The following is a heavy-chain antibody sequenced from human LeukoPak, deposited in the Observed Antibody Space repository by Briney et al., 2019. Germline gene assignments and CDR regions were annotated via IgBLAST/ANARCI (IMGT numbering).Heavy chain of an antibody. D-gene: IGHD3-10*01. CDR1: GFTFSSYE. J-gene: IGHJ6*02. Sequence: GGSLRLSCAASGFTFSSYEMNWVRQAPGKGLEWVSYISSSGSTIYCADSVKGRFTISRDNAKNSLYLQMNSLRAEDTAVYYCAREVQLWFGESYGMDVWGQGTTVTVSS. CDR2: ISSSGSTI. CDR3: AREVQLWFGESYGMDV. V-gene: IGHV3-48*03.